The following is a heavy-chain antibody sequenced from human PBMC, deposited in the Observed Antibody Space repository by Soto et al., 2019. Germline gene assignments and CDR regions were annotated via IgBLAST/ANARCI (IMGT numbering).Heavy chain of an antibody. Sequence: GESLKISCKGSGYTSGYSFATYWIAWVRQMPGKGLELMGIIFPGDSDTRYRPSFQGRVTMSADRSINTAYLQWSSLEASDTAXYYCARCDGKTGSRIDYWGQGTLVTVSS. CDR1: GYTSGYSFATYW. D-gene: IGHD1-1*01. V-gene: IGHV5-51*01. J-gene: IGHJ4*02. CDR2: IFPGDSDT. CDR3: ARCDGKTGSRIDY.